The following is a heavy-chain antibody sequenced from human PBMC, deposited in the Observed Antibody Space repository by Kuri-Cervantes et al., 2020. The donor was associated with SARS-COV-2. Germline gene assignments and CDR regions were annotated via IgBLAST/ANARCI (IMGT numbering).Heavy chain of an antibody. CDR3: TRGSIAGRRGIFDF. Sequence: GESLKISCAASGFTFSSYAMSWVRQAPGKGPEWLSVMYSGRSTYYADSVKGRFTIPRDTSKNTVYLQMNSLRGDDTAVYYCTRGSIAGRRGIFDFWGQGTVVTVSS. J-gene: IGHJ4*02. D-gene: IGHD6-6*01. CDR1: GFTFSSYA. CDR2: MYSGRST. V-gene: IGHV3-53*01.